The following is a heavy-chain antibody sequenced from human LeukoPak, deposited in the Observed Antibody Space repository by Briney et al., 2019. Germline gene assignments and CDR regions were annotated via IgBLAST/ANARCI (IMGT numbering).Heavy chain of an antibody. Sequence: PGGSLRLSCAASGFTFSRYWMTWVRQAPGKGLEWVANINEDGSDKYYADSVKSRFTVSRDNAQNSLYLQVKSLRAEDTSIYYCARDTYRFFDFWGQGTLVTVSS. CDR3: ARDTYRFFDF. CDR1: GFTFSRYW. V-gene: IGHV3-7*01. CDR2: INEDGSDK. D-gene: IGHD1-1*01. J-gene: IGHJ4*02.